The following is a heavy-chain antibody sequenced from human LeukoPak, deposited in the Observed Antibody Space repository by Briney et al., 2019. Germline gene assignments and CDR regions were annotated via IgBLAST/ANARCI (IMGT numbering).Heavy chain of an antibody. D-gene: IGHD3-22*01. CDR2: IYYSGST. CDR3: ASRITMIVN. V-gene: IGHV4-39*01. J-gene: IGHJ4*02. CDR1: GGSISSSSYY. Sequence: SETLSLTCTVSGGSISSSSYYWGWIRQPPGKGLEWIGSIYYSGSTYYNPSLKSRVTISVDTSKNQFSLKLSSVTAADTAVYYCASRITMIVNWGQGTLVTVSS.